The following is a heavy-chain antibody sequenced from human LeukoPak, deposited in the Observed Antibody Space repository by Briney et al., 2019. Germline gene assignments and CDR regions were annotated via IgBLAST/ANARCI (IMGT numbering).Heavy chain of an antibody. D-gene: IGHD6-13*01. CDR2: IDSDGSST. CDR3: ARDSIAVDGDFDY. Sequence: PGGSLRLSCAASGFTLSNYWMHWVRQGPGKGLVWVSRIDSDGSSTSYADSVKGRFTISRDNAKNTLYLQMNSLRAEDTAVYYCARDSIAVDGDFDYWGQGTLVIVSS. J-gene: IGHJ4*02. CDR1: GFTLSNYW. V-gene: IGHV3-74*01.